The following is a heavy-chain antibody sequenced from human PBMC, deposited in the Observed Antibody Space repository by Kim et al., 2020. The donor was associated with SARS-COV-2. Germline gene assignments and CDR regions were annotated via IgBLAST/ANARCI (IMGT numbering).Heavy chain of an antibody. CDR2: ISAYNGNT. CDR1: GYTFTSYG. V-gene: IGHV1-18*04. D-gene: IGHD3-10*01. J-gene: IGHJ4*02. CDR3: ARDGVLLWFGGRYFDY. Sequence: ASVEVSCKASGYTFTSYGISWVRQAPGQGLEWMGWISAYNGNTNYAQKLQGRVTMTTDTSTSTAYMELRSLRSDDTAVYYCARDGVLLWFGGRYFDYWGQGTLVTASS.